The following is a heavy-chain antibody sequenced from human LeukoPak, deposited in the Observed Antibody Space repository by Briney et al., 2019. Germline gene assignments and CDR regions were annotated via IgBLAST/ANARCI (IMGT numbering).Heavy chain of an antibody. D-gene: IGHD3-22*01. CDR3: AGADYYDSSGYPRMLIDY. V-gene: IGHV1-69*13. CDR1: GGTFSSYA. J-gene: IGHJ4*02. Sequence: GASVKVSCKASGGTFSSYAISWVRQAPGQGLEWVGGIIPIFGTANYAQKFQGRVTITADESTSTAYMELSSLRSEDTAVYYCAGADYYDSSGYPRMLIDYWGQGTLVTVSS. CDR2: IIPIFGTA.